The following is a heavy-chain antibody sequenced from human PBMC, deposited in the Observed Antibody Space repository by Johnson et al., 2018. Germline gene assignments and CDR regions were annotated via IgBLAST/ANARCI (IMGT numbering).Heavy chain of an antibody. CDR2: FFYSRHTY. Sequence: QVQLQESGPGLVKPSETLSLNCGVSGASIVASGDHYWGWIRQPPGKGLEWIGSFFYSRHTYYYNPSLKSPVTISLDTSKGQFSLMPTSVTAADTAVYSCGMAAAHWGQGTLVTVSS. J-gene: IGHJ4*02. CDR3: GMAAAH. CDR1: GASIVASGDHY. V-gene: IGHV4-39*07. D-gene: IGHD6-25*01.